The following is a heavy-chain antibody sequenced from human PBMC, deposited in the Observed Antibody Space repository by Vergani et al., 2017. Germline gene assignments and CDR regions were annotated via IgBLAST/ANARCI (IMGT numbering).Heavy chain of an antibody. J-gene: IGHJ6*02. CDR3: ARFPRGNLYGMDV. Sequence: QVQLQQWGAGLLKPSETLSLTCAVYGGSFSGYYWSWIRQPPGKGLEWIGEINHSGSTNYNPSLKSRVTISVDTSKNQFSLQLSSVTAADTAVYYCARFPRGNLYGMDVWGQGP. CDR2: INHSGST. D-gene: IGHD1-14*01. CDR1: GGSFSGYY. V-gene: IGHV4-34*01.